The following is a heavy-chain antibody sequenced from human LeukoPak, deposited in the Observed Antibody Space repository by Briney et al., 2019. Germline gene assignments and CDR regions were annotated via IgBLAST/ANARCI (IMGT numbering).Heavy chain of an antibody. CDR3: ARVWARYCSSTSCQAGY. Sequence: GASVKVSCKASGYTFTSYDINWVRQATGQGLEWMGWMNPNSGNTGYAQKFQGRVTMTRNTSISTAHMELSSLRSEDTAVYYCARVWARYCSSTSCQAGYWGQGTLVTVSS. CDR2: MNPNSGNT. CDR1: GYTFTSYD. D-gene: IGHD2-2*01. J-gene: IGHJ4*02. V-gene: IGHV1-8*01.